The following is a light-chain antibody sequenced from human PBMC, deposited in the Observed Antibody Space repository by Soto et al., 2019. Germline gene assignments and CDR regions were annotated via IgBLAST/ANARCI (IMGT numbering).Light chain of an antibody. CDR2: AAS. V-gene: IGKV3-15*01. J-gene: IGKJ2*01. Sequence: EIVMTQSPATLSVSPGERDTLSCRASQSVSRNLAWYQQKPGQAPRLLIYAASTRATGIPARFSGSGSGTEFPLTISSLQSEDFAVYYCQQYNNWPYTFGQGTKLEIK. CDR1: QSVSRN. CDR3: QQYNNWPYT.